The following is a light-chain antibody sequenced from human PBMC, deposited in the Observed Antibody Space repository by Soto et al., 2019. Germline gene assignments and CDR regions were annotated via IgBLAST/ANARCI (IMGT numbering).Light chain of an antibody. Sequence: QSALTQPRSVSGSPGQSVTISCTGSSSDVGGYNSVSWYQQHPGKAPKLMIYDVSERPSGVPDRFSGSKSGNTASLTISGLQAEDEAEYYCCSYAGSYTIIFGGGTQLTVL. J-gene: IGLJ2*01. CDR2: DVS. CDR3: CSYAGSYTII. CDR1: SSDVGGYNS. V-gene: IGLV2-11*01.